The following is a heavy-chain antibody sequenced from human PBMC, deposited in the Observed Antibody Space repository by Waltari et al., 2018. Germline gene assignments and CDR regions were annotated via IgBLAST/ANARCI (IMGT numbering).Heavy chain of an antibody. J-gene: IGHJ4*02. CDR3: ARALSLGGYYEGFDY. CDR1: GLRFSDSL. CDR2: IFSSGSTM. D-gene: IGHD3-22*01. Sequence: QVQLVESGGDLVRPGGSLRLSCAASGLRFSDSLIGWVRQAPGKGLEWLSYIFSSGSTMYYADSVKGRFTISRDNAKNSLYLQMNSLRAEDTAVYYCARALSLGGYYEGFDYWGQGTLVTVSS. V-gene: IGHV3-11*01.